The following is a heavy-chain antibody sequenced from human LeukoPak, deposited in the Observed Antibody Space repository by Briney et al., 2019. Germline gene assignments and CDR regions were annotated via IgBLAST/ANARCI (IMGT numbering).Heavy chain of an antibody. Sequence: GGSLRLSCAASGFTFSSYVMSWIRQAPGKGLEWVSYISSSGSTIYYADSVKGRFTISRDNAKNSLYLQMNSLRAEDTAVYYCARDFGSGWPYYFDYWGQGTLVTVSS. V-gene: IGHV3-11*04. D-gene: IGHD6-19*01. CDR1: GFTFSSYV. CDR2: ISSSGSTI. J-gene: IGHJ4*02. CDR3: ARDFGSGWPYYFDY.